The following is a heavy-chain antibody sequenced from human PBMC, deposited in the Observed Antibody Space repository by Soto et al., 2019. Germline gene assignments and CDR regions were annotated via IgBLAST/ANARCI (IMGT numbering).Heavy chain of an antibody. CDR1: GGSISSYY. CDR2: IYYSGST. J-gene: IGHJ6*02. V-gene: IGHV4-59*08. Sequence: SETLPLTCTVSGGSISSYYWSWIRQPPGKGLEWIGYIYYSGSTNYNPSLKSRVTISVDTSKNQFSLKLSSVTAADTAVYYCAGEGTWSGYYYYGMDVWGQGTTVTVSS. D-gene: IGHD1-1*01. CDR3: AGEGTWSGYYYYGMDV.